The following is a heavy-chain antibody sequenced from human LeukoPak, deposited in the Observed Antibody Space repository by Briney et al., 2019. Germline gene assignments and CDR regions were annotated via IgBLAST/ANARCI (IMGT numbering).Heavy chain of an antibody. CDR3: ARASPFFNYAFDI. D-gene: IGHD1-7*01. J-gene: IGHJ3*02. CDR1: GFTVSSNY. V-gene: IGHV3-66*02. CDR2: IYSGGST. Sequence: GGPLRLSCAASGFTVSSNYMSWVRQAPGKGLEWVSVIYSGGSTYYADSVKGRFTISRDNSKNTLYLQMNSLRAEDTAVYYCARASPFFNYAFDIWGQGTMVTVSS.